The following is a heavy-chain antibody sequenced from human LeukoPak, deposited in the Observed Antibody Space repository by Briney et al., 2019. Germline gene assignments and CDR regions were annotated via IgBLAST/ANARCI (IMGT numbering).Heavy chain of an antibody. V-gene: IGHV3-7*01. Sequence: GGSLRLSCAASGFTFSNFWMSWFRQAPGKGLEWMANIKPEGIGKYYVDSVKGRFTISRDNPRNSLYLQMDNLRAEDTAVYYCARDSDGNDYWGQGTLVTVSS. D-gene: IGHD1-14*01. CDR1: GFTFSNFW. CDR2: IKPEGIGK. J-gene: IGHJ4*02. CDR3: ARDSDGNDY.